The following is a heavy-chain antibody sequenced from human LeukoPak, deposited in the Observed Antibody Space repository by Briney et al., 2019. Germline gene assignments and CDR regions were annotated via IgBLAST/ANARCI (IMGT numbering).Heavy chain of an antibody. V-gene: IGHV4-59*01. Sequence: SETLSLTCTVSGGSISSYYWSWIRQPPGKGLEWIGYIYYSGSTNYNPSLKSRVTISVDTSKNQFSLKLSSVTAADTAVYYCARDRGDFWSGYYTWGYFDYWGQGTLVTVSS. D-gene: IGHD3-3*01. CDR2: IYYSGST. CDR1: GGSISSYY. CDR3: ARDRGDFWSGYYTWGYFDY. J-gene: IGHJ4*02.